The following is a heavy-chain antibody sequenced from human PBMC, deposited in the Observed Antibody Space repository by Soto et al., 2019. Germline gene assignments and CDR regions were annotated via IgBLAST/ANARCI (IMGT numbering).Heavy chain of an antibody. CDR1: GFTFASYW. V-gene: IGHV5-51*01. Sequence: HGESLKISCKGSGFTFASYWIGWVRQMPGKGLEWMGIIYPGDSNTKYSPSFDGQVSISADKSISTAYLQWSSLEASDTAMYFCARHVLPCTASTCYGVDVWGQGTTVTVSS. CDR3: ARHVLPCTASTCYGVDV. CDR2: IYPGDSNT. J-gene: IGHJ6*02.